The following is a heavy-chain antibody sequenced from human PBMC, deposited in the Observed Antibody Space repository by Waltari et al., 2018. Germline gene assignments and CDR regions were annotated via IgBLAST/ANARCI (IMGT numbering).Heavy chain of an antibody. Sequence: QLQLLESGPGLVKPSETLSLTCPVSGGSISSRIYYWAWIRQPPGKGLEWIGSIYYSGSTYYNPSLKSRVTISVDTSKNQFSLKLSSVTAADTAVYYCARQQGYGSYGMDVWGQGTTVTVSS. CDR1: GGSISSRIYY. CDR3: ARQQGYGSYGMDV. V-gene: IGHV4-39*01. D-gene: IGHD3-10*01. J-gene: IGHJ6*02. CDR2: IYYSGST.